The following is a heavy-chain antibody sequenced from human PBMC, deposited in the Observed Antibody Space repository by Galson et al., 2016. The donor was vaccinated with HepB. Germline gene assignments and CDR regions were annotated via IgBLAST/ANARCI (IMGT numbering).Heavy chain of an antibody. V-gene: IGHV3-66*01. J-gene: IGHJ4*02. Sequence: SLRLSCAVSGFTVNNNYMSWVRQAPGKGLEGVSVMYSGGVTNYGDSVKGRATISRDDSKNTLYLQLNSLRVEDTGVYYCATHPEHPHGSSGGQGTLVTVSS. D-gene: IGHD1/OR15-1a*01. CDR1: GFTVNNNY. CDR3: ATHPEHPHGSS. CDR2: MYSGGVT.